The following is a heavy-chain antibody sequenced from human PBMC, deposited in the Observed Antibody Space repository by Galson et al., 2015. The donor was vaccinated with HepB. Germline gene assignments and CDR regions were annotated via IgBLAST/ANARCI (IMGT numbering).Heavy chain of an antibody. V-gene: IGHV3-15*01. CDR2: IKSKTDGGTT. D-gene: IGHD2-21*01. J-gene: IGHJ6*02. Sequence: SLRLSCAASGFTFSNAWMSWVRQAPGKGLEWVGHIKSKTDGGTTDYSAPVQGGFTISRDDSKNTVSLQMHSLKTEDTAVYYCATYSRSGLDVWAKGPRSPSP. CDR3: ATYSRSGLDV. CDR1: GFTFSNAW.